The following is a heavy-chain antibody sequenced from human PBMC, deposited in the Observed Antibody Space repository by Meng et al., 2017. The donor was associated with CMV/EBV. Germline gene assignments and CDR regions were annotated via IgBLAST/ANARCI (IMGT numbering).Heavy chain of an antibody. J-gene: IGHJ4*02. D-gene: IGHD3-9*01. CDR3: LYLSLSPFHY. CDR2: IYWDDDK. Sequence: QITLKESVPTLVKPTQTLTLTCTFSGFSLSTSGVGVGWIRQPPGKALEWLALIYWDDDKLYSPSLKSRLTITKDTSKNQVVLTMTNMDPVDTPTYYCLYLSLSPFHYWGQGTLGTVAS. CDR1: GFSLSTSGVG. V-gene: IGHV2-5*02.